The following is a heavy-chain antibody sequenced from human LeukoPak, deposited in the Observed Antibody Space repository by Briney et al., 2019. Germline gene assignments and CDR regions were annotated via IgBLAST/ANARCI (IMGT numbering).Heavy chain of an antibody. J-gene: IGHJ4*02. Sequence: GGSLRLSCAASGFTFSSYGMHWVRQAPGKGLEWVSYISSSSSTIYYADSVKGRFTISRDNAKNSLYLQMNSLRAEDTAVYYCARATGYSSGWYDYWGQGTLVTVSS. V-gene: IGHV3-48*01. CDR3: ARATGYSSGWYDY. CDR2: ISSSSSTI. D-gene: IGHD6-19*01. CDR1: GFTFSSYG.